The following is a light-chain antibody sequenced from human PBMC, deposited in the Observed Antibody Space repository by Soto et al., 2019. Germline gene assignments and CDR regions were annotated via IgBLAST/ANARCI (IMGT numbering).Light chain of an antibody. V-gene: IGKV3-20*01. CDR1: QPVGSAY. Sequence: EIVLTQSPGTLSLSPGDRATLSCRASQPVGSAYLAWYRQTLGQAPRPLIYATSSRATGISDRFSGSGSGTEFTLTISRLEPEDFATYYCHQHGDSPWTSGQGTKVDIK. J-gene: IGKJ1*01. CDR3: HQHGDSPWT. CDR2: ATS.